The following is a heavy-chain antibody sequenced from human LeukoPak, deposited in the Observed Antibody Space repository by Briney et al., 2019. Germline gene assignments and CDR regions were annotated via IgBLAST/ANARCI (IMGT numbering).Heavy chain of an antibody. Sequence: SETLSLTCTVSGGPISGHFWSWIRQPPGKGLEWIGFFYYTGTTNYNPSLESRVTISLDTSKNQFSLKLTSVTAADAAVYYCARQTFTFGGLKILDSWGQGTLVTVTS. J-gene: IGHJ4*02. V-gene: IGHV4-59*11. CDR2: FYYTGTT. CDR1: GGPISGHF. D-gene: IGHD3-16*01. CDR3: ARQTFTFGGLKILDS.